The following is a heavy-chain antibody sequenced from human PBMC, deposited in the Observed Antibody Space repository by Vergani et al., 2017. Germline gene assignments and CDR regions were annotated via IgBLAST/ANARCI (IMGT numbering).Heavy chain of an antibody. J-gene: IGHJ4*02. CDR1: GFTFSSYG. CDR2: ISYDGSNK. Sequence: VQLVESGGGLVQPGRSLRLSCAASGFTFSSYGMHWVRQAPGKGLEWVAVISYDGSNKYYADSVKGRFTISRDNSKNTLYLQMNSLRAEDTAVYYCANKGYWGQGTLVTVSS. V-gene: IGHV3-30*18. CDR3: ANKGY.